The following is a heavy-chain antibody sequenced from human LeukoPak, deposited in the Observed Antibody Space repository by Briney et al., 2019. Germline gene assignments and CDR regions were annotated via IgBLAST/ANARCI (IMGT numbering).Heavy chain of an antibody. Sequence: GGSLRLSCAASGFTFSSYAMSWVRQAPGKGLEWVSAISGSGGSTYYADSVKGRFTISRDDSKNTLYLQMNSLRAEDTAVYYCAKDQRYCSGGSWRTHFDYFFQGTL. J-gene: IGHJ4*02. V-gene: IGHV3-23*01. D-gene: IGHD2-15*01. CDR2: ISGSGGST. CDR1: GFTFSSYA. CDR3: AKDQRYCSGGSWRTHFDY.